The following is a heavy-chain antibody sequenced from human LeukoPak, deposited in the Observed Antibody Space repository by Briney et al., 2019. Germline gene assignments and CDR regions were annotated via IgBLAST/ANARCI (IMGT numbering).Heavy chain of an antibody. CDR1: GYSISSGYY. CDR2: IYHSGST. D-gene: IGHD2-21*02. CDR3: ARDRAVVTPPEAFDY. Sequence: SETPSLTCTVSGYSISSGYYWGWIRQPPGKGLEWIGSIYHSGSTYYNPSLKSRVTISVDTSKNQFSLKLSSVTAADTAVYYCARDRAVVTPPEAFDYWGQGTLVTVSS. J-gene: IGHJ4*02. V-gene: IGHV4-38-2*02.